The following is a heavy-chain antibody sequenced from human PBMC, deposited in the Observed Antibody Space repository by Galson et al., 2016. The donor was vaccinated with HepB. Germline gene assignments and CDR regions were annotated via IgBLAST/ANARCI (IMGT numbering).Heavy chain of an antibody. CDR1: GFTFSNYA. V-gene: IGHV3-15*01. D-gene: IGHD3-16*01. Sequence: SLRLSCAASGFTFSNYAMSWVRQAPGKGLEWVGRIMSITDGGTAIYAAPVKGRFTISRDDSKTTLYLQMNSLKTEDTAVYYCTAQRGAGYWGQGTLVTVSS. CDR3: TAQRGAGY. CDR2: IMSITDGGTA. J-gene: IGHJ4*02.